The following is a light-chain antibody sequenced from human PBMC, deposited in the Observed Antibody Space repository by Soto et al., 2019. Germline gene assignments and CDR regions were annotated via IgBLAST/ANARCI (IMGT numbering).Light chain of an antibody. Sequence: QSGLTQPPSVSGTPGQKVTISCSRSKSNIGSHTVSWYRQFPGTAPKLLIYDNNLRPSDVPDRFSGSKFGTSASLAISDLQSDDESDFHCAVWDDSLNVMVFGGGTKLTVL. CDR1: KSNIGSHT. J-gene: IGLJ2*01. V-gene: IGLV1-44*01. CDR3: AVWDDSLNVMV. CDR2: DNN.